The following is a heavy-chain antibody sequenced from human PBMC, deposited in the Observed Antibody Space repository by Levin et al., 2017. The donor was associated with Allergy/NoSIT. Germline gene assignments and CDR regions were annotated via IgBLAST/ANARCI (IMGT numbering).Heavy chain of an antibody. D-gene: IGHD3-22*01. J-gene: IGHJ4*02. CDR3: TTEIPNSYYYDRSGFDY. CDR2: IKSKTDGGTT. V-gene: IGHV3-15*01. CDR1: GFTVTNAW. Sequence: GGSLRLSCAASGFTVTNAWMSWVRQAPGKGLEWVGRIKSKTDGGTTDYAAPVKGRFTISRDDSKNTLHLQMNSLKTEDTAVYYCTTEIPNSYYYDRSGFDYWGQGTLVTVSS.